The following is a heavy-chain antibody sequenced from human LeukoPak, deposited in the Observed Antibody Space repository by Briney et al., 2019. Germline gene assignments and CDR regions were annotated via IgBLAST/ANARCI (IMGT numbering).Heavy chain of an antibody. Sequence: SETLSLTCTVSGGSISRYYWSWIRQPPGKGLEWIGYISYSGSTNYNPSLKSRVTISVDTSKNQFSLKLNSMTATDTAVYYCARHSGSYYDNYDYWGQGTLVNVSS. V-gene: IGHV4-59*08. CDR1: GGSISRYY. D-gene: IGHD1-26*01. CDR3: ARHSGSYYDNYDY. J-gene: IGHJ4*02. CDR2: ISYSGST.